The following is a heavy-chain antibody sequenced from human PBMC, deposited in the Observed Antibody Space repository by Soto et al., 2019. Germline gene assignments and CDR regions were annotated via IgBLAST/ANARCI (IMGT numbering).Heavy chain of an antibody. D-gene: IGHD2-21*02. CDR3: ASAAYCGGDCLGKGDYYYGMDV. CDR1: GGSISSYY. J-gene: IGHJ6*02. CDR2: SYYSGRT. V-gene: IGHV4-59*01. Sequence: SETLSLTCTVSGGSISSYYWSWGRQPPGKGLEWTGYSYYSGRTNSNPSLKSRVPISVDPSKIQFSLKLSYVTAADTAVYYCASAAYCGGDCLGKGDYYYGMDVWGQGTTVTVSS.